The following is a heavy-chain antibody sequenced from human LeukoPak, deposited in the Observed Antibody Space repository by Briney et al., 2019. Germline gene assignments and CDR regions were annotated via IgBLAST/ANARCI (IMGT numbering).Heavy chain of an antibody. Sequence: PGGSLKLSCAASGSTFRNIWMSWARKAPGKGLEWVANIKEDGSDKYYVDSVKGRFTISRDNAKNSQYLQMNSLRAEDTAVYFCARDTGYNTFDYWGQGTLVTVSS. D-gene: IGHD5-24*01. J-gene: IGHJ4*02. CDR1: GSTFRNIW. V-gene: IGHV3-7*05. CDR2: IKEDGSDK. CDR3: ARDTGYNTFDY.